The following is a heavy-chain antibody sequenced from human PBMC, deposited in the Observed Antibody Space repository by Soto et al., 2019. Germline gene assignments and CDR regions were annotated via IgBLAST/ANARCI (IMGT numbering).Heavy chain of an antibody. Sequence: QVQLVESGGGVVQPGRSLRLSCAASGFTFSSYAMHWVRQAPGKGLEWVAVISYDGSNKYYADSVKGRFTISRDNSKNTLYLQMNSLRAEDTAVYYCARGGRSRLGKAGYYYYGMDVWGQGTTVTVSS. CDR2: ISYDGSNK. CDR3: ARGGRSRLGKAGYYYYGMDV. CDR1: GFTFSSYA. D-gene: IGHD6-19*01. V-gene: IGHV3-30-3*01. J-gene: IGHJ6*02.